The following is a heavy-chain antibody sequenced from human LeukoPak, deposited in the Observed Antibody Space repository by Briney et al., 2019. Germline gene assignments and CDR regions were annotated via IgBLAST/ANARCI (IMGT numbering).Heavy chain of an antibody. CDR1: GGSFSGYY. CDR2: INHSGST. J-gene: IGHJ4*02. Sequence: SETLSLTCAVYGGSFSGYYWSWIRQPPRKGLEWIGEINHSGSTNYNPSLKSRVTISVDTSKNQFSLKLSSVTAADTAVYYCARGGRWLQLMFDYWGQGTLVTVSS. CDR3: ARGGRWLQLMFDY. D-gene: IGHD5-24*01. V-gene: IGHV4-34*01.